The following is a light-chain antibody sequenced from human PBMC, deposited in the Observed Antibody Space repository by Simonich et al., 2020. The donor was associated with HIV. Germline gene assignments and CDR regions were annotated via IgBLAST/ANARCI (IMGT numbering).Light chain of an antibody. J-gene: IGLJ2*01. CDR2: DVN. V-gene: IGLV2-14*03. CDR3: SSYTSSSTVV. Sequence: QSALTQPASVSGSPGQSITISCTGTSSDVGGYKFVSWYQQHPGKAPKLMIYDVNTRPSGVSNRFSGSKSGNTASLTISGLQAEDEADYYCSSYTSSSTVVFGGGTKLTVL. CDR1: SSDVGGYKF.